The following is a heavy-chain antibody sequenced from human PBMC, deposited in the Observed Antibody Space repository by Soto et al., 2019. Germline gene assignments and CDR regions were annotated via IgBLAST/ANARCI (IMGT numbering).Heavy chain of an antibody. J-gene: IGHJ3*02. D-gene: IGHD3-3*01. V-gene: IGHV3-74*01. CDR2: INSDGSST. CDR1: GFTFSSYW. Sequence: GGSLRLSCAASGFTFSSYWMHWVRQAPGKGLVWVSRINSDGSSTSYADSVKGRFTISRDNAKNTLYLQINSLRAEDTAVYYCARRLGEFGVVIHDAFDIWGQGTMVTVSS. CDR3: ARRLGEFGVVIHDAFDI.